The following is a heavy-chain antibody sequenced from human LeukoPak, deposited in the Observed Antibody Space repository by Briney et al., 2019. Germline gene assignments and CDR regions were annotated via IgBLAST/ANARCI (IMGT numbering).Heavy chain of an antibody. CDR1: GGSISSGGYS. CDR2: IYHSGST. V-gene: IGHV4-30-2*01. Sequence: SETLSLTCAVSGGSISSGGYSWSWIRQPPGKGLEWIGYIYHSGSTYYNPSLKSRVTISVDRSKNQFSLKLSSVTAADTAVYYCARTPLVVPAAIYFQHWVQGTLVTVSS. CDR3: ARTPLVVPAAIYFQH. D-gene: IGHD2-2*01. J-gene: IGHJ1*01.